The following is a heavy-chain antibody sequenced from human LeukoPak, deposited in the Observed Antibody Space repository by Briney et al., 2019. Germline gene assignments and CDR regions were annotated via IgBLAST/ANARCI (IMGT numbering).Heavy chain of an antibody. D-gene: IGHD5-12*01. V-gene: IGHV3-21*01. CDR2: ISSSSSYI. CDR1: GFTFSSYS. CDR3: ARDGGYSGYETWGFDY. J-gene: IGHJ4*02. Sequence: GGCLRLSCAASGFTFSSYSMNWVRQAPGKGLEWVSSISSSSSYIYYADSVKGRFTISRDDAKNSLYLQMNSLRAEDTAVYYCARDGGYSGYETWGFDYWGQGTLVTVSS.